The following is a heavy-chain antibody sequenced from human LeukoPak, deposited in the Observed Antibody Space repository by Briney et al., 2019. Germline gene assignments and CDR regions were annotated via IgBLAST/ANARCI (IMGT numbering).Heavy chain of an antibody. CDR1: GFTFTDYA. Sequence: GGSLRLSCAGTGFTFTDYAMHWVRQAPGKGLEWVSVISWNSGSIGYADSVKGRFTISRDNAKNSLYLQMNSLRAEDTALYYCAKDTTYCGGDCYSSHGMDVWGQGTTVTVSS. V-gene: IGHV3-9*01. J-gene: IGHJ6*02. D-gene: IGHD2-21*02. CDR2: ISWNSGSI. CDR3: AKDTTYCGGDCYSSHGMDV.